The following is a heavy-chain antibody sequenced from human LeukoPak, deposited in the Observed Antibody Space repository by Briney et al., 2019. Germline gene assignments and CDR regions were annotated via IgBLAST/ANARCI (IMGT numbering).Heavy chain of an antibody. J-gene: IGHJ4*02. CDR2: INPNSGGT. D-gene: IGHD3-9*01. CDR3: ARPYYDILTGYPN. Sequence: ASVKVSCKASGYTFTGYYMHWVRQALGQGLGWMGWINPNSGGTNYAQKFQGRVTMTRDTSISTAYMELSRLRSDDTAVYYCARPYYDILTGYPNWGQGTLVTVSS. V-gene: IGHV1-2*02. CDR1: GYTFTGYY.